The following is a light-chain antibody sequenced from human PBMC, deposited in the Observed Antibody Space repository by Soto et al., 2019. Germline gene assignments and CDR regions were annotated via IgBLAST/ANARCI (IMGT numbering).Light chain of an antibody. J-gene: IGLJ2*01. V-gene: IGLV2-14*01. CDR2: DGS. CDR3: SSYTISSTLVV. CDR1: SSDVGGYNY. Sequence: QSVLTQPASVSGSPGQSITISCTGTSSDVGGYNYVSWYQQHPGKAPKLMIYDGSNRPSGVSNRFSGSKSVNTASLTISGLQAEDEADYYCSSYTISSTLVVFGGGTKLTVL.